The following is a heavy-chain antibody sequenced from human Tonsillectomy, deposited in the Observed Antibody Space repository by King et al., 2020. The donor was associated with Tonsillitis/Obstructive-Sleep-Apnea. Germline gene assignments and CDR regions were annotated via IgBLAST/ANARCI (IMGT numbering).Heavy chain of an antibody. CDR3: AGGPGYSYGLDAFDI. CDR2: INPNSGGT. J-gene: IGHJ3*02. V-gene: IGHV1-2*02. D-gene: IGHD5-18*01. CDR1: GYTFTGYY. Sequence: VQLVQSGAEVKKPGASVKVSCKASGYTFTGYYMHWVRQAPGQGLEWMGWINPNSGGTNYAQKFQGRVTMTRDTSISTAYMELSRLRSDDTAVYYCAGGPGYSYGLDAFDIWGQGTMVTVSS.